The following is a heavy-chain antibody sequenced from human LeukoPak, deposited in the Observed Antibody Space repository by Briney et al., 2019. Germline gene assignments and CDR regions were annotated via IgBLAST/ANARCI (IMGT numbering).Heavy chain of an antibody. Sequence: GGSLRLSCAASGFTFSSYWMSWVRQAPGKGLEWVANIKQDGSEKYYVDSVKGRFTISRDNAKNSLCLQMNSLRIEDTAVYYCALRGYSSSWTALDYWGQGTLVTVSS. CDR1: GFTFSSYW. CDR2: IKQDGSEK. D-gene: IGHD6-13*01. V-gene: IGHV3-7*01. J-gene: IGHJ4*02. CDR3: ALRGYSSSWTALDY.